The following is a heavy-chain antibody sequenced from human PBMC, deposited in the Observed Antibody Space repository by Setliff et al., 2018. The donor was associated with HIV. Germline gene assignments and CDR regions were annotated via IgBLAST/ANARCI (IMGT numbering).Heavy chain of an antibody. CDR3: ARLAGKSILEWLSPDAFDI. D-gene: IGHD3-3*01. CDR1: GFTFSNSA. CDR2: ISYDGSNK. Sequence: GSLRLSCAASGFTFSNSAMHWVRQAPGKGLGWVAGISYDGSNKYYTDSVKGRFTISRDNSKNTLYLQMNSLRAEDSAVYYCARLAGKSILEWLSPDAFDIWGQGTMVTVSS. V-gene: IGHV3-30*04. J-gene: IGHJ3*02.